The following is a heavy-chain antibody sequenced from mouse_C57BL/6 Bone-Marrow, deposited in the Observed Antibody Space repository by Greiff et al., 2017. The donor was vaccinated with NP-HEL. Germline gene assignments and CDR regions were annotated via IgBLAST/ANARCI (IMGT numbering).Heavy chain of an antibody. CDR1: GFTFSDYY. D-gene: IGHD1-1*01. J-gene: IGHJ1*03. Sequence: EVMLVESEGGLVQPGSSMKLSCTASGFTFSDYYMAWVRQVPEKGLEWVANINYDGSSTYYLDSLKSRFIISRDNAKNILYLQMSSLKSEDTATYYCARGRVLRDWYFEVWGTGTTVTVSS. CDR2: INYDGSST. V-gene: IGHV5-16*01. CDR3: ARGRVLRDWYFEV.